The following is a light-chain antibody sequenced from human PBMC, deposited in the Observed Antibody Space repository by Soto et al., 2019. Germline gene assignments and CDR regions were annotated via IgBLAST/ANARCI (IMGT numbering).Light chain of an antibody. CDR2: ENN. CDR1: SSNIGAGYE. CDR3: QSYGRSPRGYV. Sequence: QSVLTQPPSVSEAPGQRVTISCTGSSSNIGAGYEAHWYQQVPGTAPKLLIYENNNRPSGVPDRFSGSKSGTSASLAITGLQGEDEAEYFCQSYGRSPRGYVLRNGTKLTVL. J-gene: IGLJ1*01. V-gene: IGLV1-40*01.